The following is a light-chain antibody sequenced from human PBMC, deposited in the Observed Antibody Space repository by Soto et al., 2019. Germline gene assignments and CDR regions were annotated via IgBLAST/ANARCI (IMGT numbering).Light chain of an antibody. Sequence: QSVLTQPASVSGSPGQSITISCNGTSSDVGAYNYVSWYQHHPDKAPKLIIYEVSNRPSGIANRFSASKSDNTASLTISGLQAEDEADYYCSSFTDRSTWVFGGGTKLTVL. J-gene: IGLJ3*02. CDR3: SSFTDRSTWV. V-gene: IGLV2-14*01. CDR1: SSDVGAYNY. CDR2: EVS.